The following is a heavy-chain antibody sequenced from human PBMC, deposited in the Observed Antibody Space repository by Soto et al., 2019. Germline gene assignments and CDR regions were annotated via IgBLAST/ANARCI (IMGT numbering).Heavy chain of an antibody. CDR2: IYHSGST. D-gene: IGHD3-10*01. V-gene: IGHV4-30-2*01. J-gene: IGHJ4*02. CDR3: ARGTIGNYFDY. CDR1: GGPISSGGYF. Sequence: TLSLTCAVSGGPISSGGYFWSWIRQPPGKGLEWIGYIYHSGSTYYNPSLKSRVTISVDRSKNQFSLKLSSVTAADTAVYYCARGTIGNYFDYSGQGTLVTVSS.